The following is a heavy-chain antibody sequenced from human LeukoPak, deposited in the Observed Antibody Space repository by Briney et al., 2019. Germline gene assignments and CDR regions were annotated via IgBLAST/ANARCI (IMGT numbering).Heavy chain of an antibody. D-gene: IGHD4-17*01. CDR1: GGSISSSNW. CDR3: ARGGPTDLPY. CDR2: IYHSGST. V-gene: IGHV4-4*02. Sequence: SETLSLTCAVSGGSISSSNWWSWVRQPPGKGLEWIGEIYHSGSTNYNPSLKSRVTISVDTSKNQFSLKLSSVTAADTAVYYCARGGPTDLPYWGQGTLVTVSS. J-gene: IGHJ4*02.